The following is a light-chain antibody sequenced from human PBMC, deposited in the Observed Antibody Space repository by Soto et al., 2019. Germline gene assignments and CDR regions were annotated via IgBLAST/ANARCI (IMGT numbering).Light chain of an antibody. CDR2: MIS. J-gene: IGKJ2*01. Sequence: DLVMTQTPLSSPVTLGQPASISCRSSQSLVHSDGNTYLSWLHQRPGQPPRLLIYMISIRFSGVPDRFSGSGAGTDFTLKISRVEAEDVGVYYCMQATQPYTFGQGTKLEIK. CDR1: QSLVHSDGNTY. CDR3: MQATQPYT. V-gene: IGKV2-24*01.